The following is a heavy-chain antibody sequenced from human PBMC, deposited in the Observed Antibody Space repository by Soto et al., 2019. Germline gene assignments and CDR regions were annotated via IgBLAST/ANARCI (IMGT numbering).Heavy chain of an antibody. CDR2: IWYDGSDK. D-gene: IGHD3-16*01. CDR3: AFGNLSYYFDY. V-gene: IGHV3-33*01. Sequence: GGSRRLSCPASGFTFSGFCIHWVRPAPGKGLEWVAIIWYDGSDKYYADSVKGRFTISRDNSKNTLYLQMNSLRAEDTAVYHCAFGNLSYYFDYWGQGTPVTVSS. CDR1: GFTFSGFC. J-gene: IGHJ4*02.